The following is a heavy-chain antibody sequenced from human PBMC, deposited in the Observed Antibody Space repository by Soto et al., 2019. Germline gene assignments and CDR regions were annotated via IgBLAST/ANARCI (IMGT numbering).Heavy chain of an antibody. D-gene: IGHD3-9*01. CDR3: ARGRYCLTGRCFPNWFDS. CDR2: SYKSATT. CDR1: GDSVSNLDYF. J-gene: IGHJ5*01. V-gene: IGHV4-30-4*01. Sequence: SETLSLTCSVSGDSVSNLDYFWAWIRQPPGQALEYIGYSYKSATTYYNPSFGSRVAISFDTSKSQFSLNVTSVTAADTAVYFCARGRYCLTGRCFPNWFDSWGQGALVTVSS.